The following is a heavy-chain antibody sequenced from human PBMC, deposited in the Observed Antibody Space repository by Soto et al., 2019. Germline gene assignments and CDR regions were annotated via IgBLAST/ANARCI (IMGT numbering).Heavy chain of an antibody. D-gene: IGHD6-19*01. CDR2: ISDSSGTT. Sequence: RGSLRLPGSASGFTFRYSAMGWFRQAPGKGVEWVSVISDSSGTTYYTGSVKGRFNMSRDNSKNTLYLQMGSQRAEDNATYYCAKDATRNNGWYYLDYWGQGTTVTVSS. CDR3: AKDATRNNGWYYLDY. V-gene: IGHV3-23*01. J-gene: IGHJ4*03. CDR1: GFTFRYSA.